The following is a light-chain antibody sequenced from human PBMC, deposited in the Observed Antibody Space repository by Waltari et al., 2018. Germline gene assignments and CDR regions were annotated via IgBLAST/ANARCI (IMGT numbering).Light chain of an antibody. CDR3: SSYAGSNNLGV. Sequence: QSALTQPPSASGSPGQAVTISCTGTSRDVGGYNYVSWYQQHPGKAPKLMIYEVSKRPSGVPDRFSGSKSGNTASLTVSGLQAEDEADYYCSSYAGSNNLGVFGGGTK. CDR1: SRDVGGYNY. CDR2: EVS. V-gene: IGLV2-8*01. J-gene: IGLJ2*01.